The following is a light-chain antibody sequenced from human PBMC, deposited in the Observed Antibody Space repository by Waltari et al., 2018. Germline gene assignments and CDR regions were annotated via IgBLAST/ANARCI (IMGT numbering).Light chain of an antibody. Sequence: SYELTQPPSVSVSPGQTAMITCPGDAGPRQYVSWCQQRAGQAPMMVIYEDNKRPSGIPERFSGSSSGTMATMTITGAQVEDEADYYCYSTDSSGDDRVFGGGTRLTVL. CDR1: AGPRQY. V-gene: IGLV3-10*01. CDR2: EDN. CDR3: YSTDSSGDDRV. J-gene: IGLJ3*02.